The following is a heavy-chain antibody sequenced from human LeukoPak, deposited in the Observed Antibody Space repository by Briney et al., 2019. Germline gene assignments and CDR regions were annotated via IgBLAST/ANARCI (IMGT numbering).Heavy chain of an antibody. V-gene: IGHV3-9*01. CDR2: ISWNSGSI. D-gene: IGHD2-15*01. Sequence: GRSLRLSCAASGFTFDDYAMHWVRRAPGKGLEWVSGISWNSGSIGYADSVKGRFTISRDNAKNSLYLQMNSLRAEDTALYYCAKDMHFSGGGNPRIDYWGQGTLVTVSS. J-gene: IGHJ4*02. CDR3: AKDMHFSGGGNPRIDY. CDR1: GFTFDDYA.